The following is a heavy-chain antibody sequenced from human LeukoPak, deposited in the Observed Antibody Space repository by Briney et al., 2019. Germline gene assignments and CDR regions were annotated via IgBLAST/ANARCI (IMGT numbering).Heavy chain of an antibody. CDR2: IGTAGDT. Sequence: GGSLRLSCAASGFTFSDHAMHWVRQATGKGLEWVSAIGTAGDTFYPGSVKGRFTISRENAKSSLFLQMNSLGAEDTAVYYCVRQKKSHGNFDYWGQGTLVTVSS. D-gene: IGHD1-26*01. V-gene: IGHV3-13*01. CDR3: VRQKKSHGNFDY. J-gene: IGHJ4*02. CDR1: GFTFSDHA.